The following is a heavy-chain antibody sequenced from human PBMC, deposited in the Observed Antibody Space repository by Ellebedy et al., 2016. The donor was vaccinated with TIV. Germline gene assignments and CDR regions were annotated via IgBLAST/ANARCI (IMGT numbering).Heavy chain of an antibody. CDR3: ARTYYYGSGSYLRFGY. CDR2: INPNSGGT. V-gene: IGHV1-2*02. D-gene: IGHD3-10*01. Sequence: ASVKVSXXASGYTFTGYYMHWVRQAPGQGLEWMGWINPNSGGTNYAQKFQGRVTMTRDTSISTAYMELSRLRSDDTAVYYCARTYYYGSGSYLRFGYWGQGTLVTVSS. J-gene: IGHJ4*02. CDR1: GYTFTGYY.